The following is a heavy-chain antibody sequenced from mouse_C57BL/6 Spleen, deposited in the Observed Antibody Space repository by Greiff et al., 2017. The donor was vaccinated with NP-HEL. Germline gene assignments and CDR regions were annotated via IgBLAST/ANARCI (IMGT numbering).Heavy chain of an antibody. CDR1: GYSFTGYY. CDR3: ARQLRLQWPYAMDY. D-gene: IGHD3-2*02. J-gene: IGHJ4*01. CDR2: INPSTGGT. Sequence: VQLKQSGPELVKPGASVKISCKASGYSFTGYYMNWVQQSPEKSLEWIGEINPSTGGTTYNQKFKAKATLTVDKSSSTAYMQLKSVTSEDAAVYYCARQLRLQWPYAMDYWGQGTSVTVSS. V-gene: IGHV1-42*01.